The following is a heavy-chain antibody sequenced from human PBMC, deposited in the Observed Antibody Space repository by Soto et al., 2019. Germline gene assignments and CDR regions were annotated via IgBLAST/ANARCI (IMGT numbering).Heavy chain of an antibody. D-gene: IGHD4-4*01. CDR3: ARDSPRMAKPYSHAFDI. CDR1: GYTFTSYG. V-gene: IGHV1-18*04. Sequence: QVQLVQSGAEVKKPGASVKVSCKASGYTFTSYGISWVRQAPGQGLEWMGWISAYIGYTTYAQNFQRRVTMTTDTSTRTAYMELRSLRSDDQALYYCARDSPRMAKPYSHAFDIWCQWTVVTVSS. CDR2: ISAYIGYT. J-gene: IGHJ3*02.